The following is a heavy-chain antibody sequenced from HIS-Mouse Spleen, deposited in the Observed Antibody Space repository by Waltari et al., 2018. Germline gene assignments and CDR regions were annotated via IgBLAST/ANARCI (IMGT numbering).Heavy chain of an antibody. CDR3: ARIAEGYSSCWYAFDY. CDR2: LDWDVDK. Sequence: QVTFRESAPALAQPTPTPALPGHFAGFSLSTSGMCVSRIRERPGKALEWLARLDWDVDKYYSTRPTTMLTRFTGTCTNQVVLTTTNMDPVDTDAYYCARIAEGYSSCWYAFDYWGQGTLVTVPS. CDR1: GFSLSTSGMC. V-gene: IGHV2-70*15. D-gene: IGHD6-19*01. J-gene: IGHJ4*02.